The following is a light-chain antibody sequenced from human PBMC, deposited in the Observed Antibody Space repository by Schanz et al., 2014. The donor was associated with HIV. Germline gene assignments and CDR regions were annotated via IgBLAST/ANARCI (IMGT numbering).Light chain of an antibody. V-gene: IGKV3-15*01. CDR2: GAS. J-gene: IGKJ1*01. Sequence: EIVMTQSPATLSVSPGERATLSCRASQSVSSNLAWYQQKPGQSPRLLISGASTRATGIPARFSGSGSGTDFTLTISRLEPEDFALYYCQGYSVSPPWTFGQGTRVEIK. CDR3: QGYSVSPPWT. CDR1: QSVSSN.